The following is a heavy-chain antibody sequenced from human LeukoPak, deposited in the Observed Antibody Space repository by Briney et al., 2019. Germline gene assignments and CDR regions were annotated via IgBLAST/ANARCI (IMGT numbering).Heavy chain of an antibody. CDR1: GYSFTTYW. V-gene: IGHV5-10-1*01. J-gene: IGHJ1*01. D-gene: IGHD6-19*01. CDR3: ASSLEKIAVAGTSVDFQH. Sequence: PGESLKISCKGSGYSFTTYWISWVRQMPGKGLEWMGRIDPSDSYTNYSPSFQGHVTISADKSISTAYLQWSSLKASDTAMYYCASSLEKIAVAGTSVDFQHWGQGTLVTVSS. CDR2: IDPSDSYT.